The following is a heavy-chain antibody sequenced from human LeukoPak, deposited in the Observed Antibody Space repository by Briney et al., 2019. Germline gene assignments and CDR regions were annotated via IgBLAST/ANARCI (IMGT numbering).Heavy chain of an antibody. CDR1: GGTFSSYA. D-gene: IGHD1-1*01. CDR2: IIPIFGTA. Sequence: SSVKVSCKASGGTFSSYAISWVRQAPGQGLEWMGGIIPIFGTANYAQKFQGRVTITADESTSTAYMELSSLRSEDTALYYCARDLGYNWNDEDHWFDPWGQGTLVTVSS. CDR3: ARDLGYNWNDEDHWFDP. J-gene: IGHJ5*02. V-gene: IGHV1-69*13.